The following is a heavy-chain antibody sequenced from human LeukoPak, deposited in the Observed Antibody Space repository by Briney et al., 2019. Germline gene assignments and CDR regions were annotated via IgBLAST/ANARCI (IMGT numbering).Heavy chain of an antibody. D-gene: IGHD6-19*01. CDR2: IYYSGST. Sequence: SETLSLTCTVSGGSISSYYWSWIRQPPGKGLEWIGYIYYSGSTNYNPSLKSRVTISVDTSKNQFSLKLSSVTAADTAVYYCVRSSSGWYWGDWFDPWGQGTLVTVSS. CDR3: VRSSSGWYWGDWFDP. V-gene: IGHV4-59*12. J-gene: IGHJ5*02. CDR1: GGSISSYY.